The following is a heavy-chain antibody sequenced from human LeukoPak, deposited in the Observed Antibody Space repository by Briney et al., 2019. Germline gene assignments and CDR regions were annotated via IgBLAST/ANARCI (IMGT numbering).Heavy chain of an antibody. CDR2: ISSSSSYI. Sequence: PGGSLRLSCAASGFTFSTYSMNWVRQAPGKGLEWVSSISSSSSYIYYADSVKGRFTISRDNAKKSLYLQMNSLRAEDTAVYYCARPYVYSGSYYAFDIWGQGTMVTVSS. CDR1: GFTFSTYS. D-gene: IGHD1-26*01. V-gene: IGHV3-21*01. CDR3: ARPYVYSGSYYAFDI. J-gene: IGHJ3*02.